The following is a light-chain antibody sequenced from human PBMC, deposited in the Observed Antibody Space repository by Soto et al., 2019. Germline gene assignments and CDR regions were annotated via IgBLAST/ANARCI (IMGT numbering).Light chain of an antibody. Sequence: QSVLTQPPSASGSPGQSVTISCTGTSSDVGGYNYVSWYQQHPGKAPKLMIYEVSKRPSGVPDRFSGSKSGNTASLTVSGLQAEDEADYYCSSYVGSNVFGTGTKLTVL. CDR2: EVS. J-gene: IGLJ1*01. V-gene: IGLV2-8*01. CDR3: SSYVGSNV. CDR1: SSDVGGYNY.